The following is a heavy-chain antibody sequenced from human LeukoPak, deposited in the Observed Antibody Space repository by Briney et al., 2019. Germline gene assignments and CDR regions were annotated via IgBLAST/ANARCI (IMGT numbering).Heavy chain of an antibody. CDR1: GFTVSSNY. CDR2: IYSGGTT. Sequence: GGSLRLSCAASGFTVSSNYMSWVRQAPGKGLEWVSVIYSGGTTYYADYVKGRFTISRDNSKNTLYLQMNSLRAEDTAVYYCAGGRNGDYLDYWGQGTLVTVSS. V-gene: IGHV3-66*01. CDR3: AGGRNGDYLDY. D-gene: IGHD3-16*01. J-gene: IGHJ4*02.